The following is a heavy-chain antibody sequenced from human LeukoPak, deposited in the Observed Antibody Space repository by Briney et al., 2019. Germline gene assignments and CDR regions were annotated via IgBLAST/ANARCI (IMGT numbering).Heavy chain of an antibody. CDR3: ARREQLWLRRYFDY. Sequence: SETLSLTCAVYGGSFSGYYWSWIRKPPGKGLEGIGEINHSGSTNYNPSLKSRVTISVDTSKNQFSLKLRSVTAADTAVYYCARREQLWLRRYFDYWGQGTLVTVSS. V-gene: IGHV4-34*01. CDR2: INHSGST. CDR1: GGSFSGYY. J-gene: IGHJ4*02. D-gene: IGHD5-18*01.